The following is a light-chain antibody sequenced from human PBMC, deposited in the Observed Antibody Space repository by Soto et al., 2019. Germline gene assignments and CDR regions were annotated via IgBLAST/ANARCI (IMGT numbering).Light chain of an antibody. J-gene: IGKJ2*01. Sequence: EIVMTQSPATLSLSPGERATLSCRASQTIDKTLAWYQRKPGQAPRLLIYDASTRATGVPARFSGSGSGTDFTLTISSLQSEDFAVYYCQHYNYWPYTFGQWTKVEIK. CDR2: DAS. V-gene: IGKV3-15*01. CDR3: QHYNYWPYT. CDR1: QTIDKT.